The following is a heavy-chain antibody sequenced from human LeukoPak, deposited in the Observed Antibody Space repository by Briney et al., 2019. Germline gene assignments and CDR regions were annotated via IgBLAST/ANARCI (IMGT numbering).Heavy chain of an antibody. CDR2: IRPSGDNT. CDR1: GFTFSSYD. CDR3: ARVYCSSTSCYRGKRWFDP. J-gene: IGHJ5*02. D-gene: IGHD2-2*01. V-gene: IGHV3-21*01. Sequence: GGSLRLSCAASGFTFSSYDMTWVRQAPGRGLEWVSSIRPSGDNTYYGDSVKGRFTISRDNAKNSLYLQMNSLRAEDTAVYYCARVYCSSTSCYRGKRWFDPWGQGTLVTVSS.